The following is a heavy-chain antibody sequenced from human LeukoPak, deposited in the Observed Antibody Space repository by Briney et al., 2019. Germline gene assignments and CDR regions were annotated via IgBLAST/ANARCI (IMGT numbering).Heavy chain of an antibody. CDR1: GFTFSSYA. J-gene: IGHJ6*03. V-gene: IGHV3-21*01. CDR2: INSSSNYM. Sequence: GGSLRLSCAASGFTFSSYAMSWVRQAPGKGLEWVSSINSSSNYMYYADSVKGRFTISRDNAKNSLYLQMGSLRAEDMAVYYCARDWGPVTRLMPDYYYYMDVWGKGTTVTVSS. D-gene: IGHD3-16*01. CDR3: ARDWGPVTRLMPDYYYYMDV.